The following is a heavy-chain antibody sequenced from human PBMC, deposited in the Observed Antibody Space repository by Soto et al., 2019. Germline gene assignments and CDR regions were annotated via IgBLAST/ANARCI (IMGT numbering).Heavy chain of an antibody. CDR2: IIPIFGTA. D-gene: IGHD4-17*01. V-gene: IGHV1-69*01. CDR1: GGTFSSYA. J-gene: IGHJ4*02. Sequence: VKVSCKASGGTFSSYAISWVRQAPGQGLEWMGGIIPIFGTANYAQKFQGRVTITVDESTTTVYMELSSLRSEDTAVYYCARVGLQLDYGPYYFDYWGQGTLVTVSS. CDR3: ARVGLQLDYGPYYFDY.